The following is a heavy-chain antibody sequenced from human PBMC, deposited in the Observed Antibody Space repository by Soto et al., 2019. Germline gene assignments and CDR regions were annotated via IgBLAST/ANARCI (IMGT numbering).Heavy chain of an antibody. D-gene: IGHD2-2*01. CDR1: GGSISSGGYY. J-gene: IGHJ4*02. CDR2: IYYSGST. Sequence: QVQLQESGPGLVKPSQTLSLTCTVSGGSISSGGYYWSWIRQHPGKGLEWIGYIYYSGSTYYNPSLKSRVTISVDTSKNHFSLKLSSVTAADTAVYYCARSVVPAAWAYRPVDYWGQGTLVTVSS. CDR3: ARSVVPAAWAYRPVDY. V-gene: IGHV4-31*03.